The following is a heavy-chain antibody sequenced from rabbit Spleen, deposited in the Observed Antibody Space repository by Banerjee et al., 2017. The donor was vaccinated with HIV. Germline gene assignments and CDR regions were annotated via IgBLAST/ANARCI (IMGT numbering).Heavy chain of an antibody. CDR1: GFSFSSGYY. J-gene: IGHJ2*01. Sequence: QSLEESGGDLVKPGASLTLTCTASGFSFSSGYYMCWVRQAPGKGLEWIACIDSDIGGTTWYASWAKGRFTITKTSSTTVTLQMTGLTAADTATYFCARNYVNTFDPWGPGTLVTVS. D-gene: IGHD1-1*01. CDR2: IDSDIGGTT. V-gene: IGHV1S40*01. CDR3: ARNYVNTFDP.